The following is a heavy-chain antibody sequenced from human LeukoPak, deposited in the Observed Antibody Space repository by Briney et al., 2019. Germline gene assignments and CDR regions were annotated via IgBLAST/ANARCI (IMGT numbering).Heavy chain of an antibody. CDR1: GGSISSYY. CDR3: ARRVYKAAGQLCY. J-gene: IGHJ4*02. D-gene: IGHD1-1*01. V-gene: IGHV4-59*01. CDR2: IYYSGTT. Sequence: SETLSLTCTVSGGSISSYYWSWIRQPPGKGLEWIGYIYYSGTTNYNPPLKSRVTISVDTSKNQFSLKLSSVTAADTAVYYCARRVYKAAGQLCYWGPGNLGNVSS.